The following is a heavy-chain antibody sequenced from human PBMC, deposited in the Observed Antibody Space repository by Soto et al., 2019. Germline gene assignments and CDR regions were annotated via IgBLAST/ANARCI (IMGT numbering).Heavy chain of an antibody. D-gene: IGHD2-15*01. CDR2: VNPSGGST. J-gene: IGHJ1*01. CDR1: GYIFTAYS. V-gene: IGHV1-46*01. CDR3: AREENCSDGICYSEYFQR. Sequence: ASVKVSCKASGYIFTAYSMHWVRQAPGQGLEWMGVVNPSGGSTNYAQKFQGRITMKRDTSTSTVYMDLSSMTSEDTAVYYCAREENCSDGICYSEYFQRWG.